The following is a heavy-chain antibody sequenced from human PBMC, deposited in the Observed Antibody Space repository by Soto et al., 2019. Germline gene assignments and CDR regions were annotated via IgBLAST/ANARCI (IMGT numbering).Heavy chain of an antibody. CDR3: SRGSGLNDGSDL. V-gene: IGHV1-18*01. CDR2: VNGDSGNT. CDR1: GYTFTNYG. J-gene: IGHJ3*01. Sequence: QVHLVQSGAEVKSPGASVKISCKTSGYTFTNYGITWVRQAPGQGLEWVGWVNGDSGNTNYAPKMEGRVTMTTDASTSTADIELRSLRSDDNAVYYCSRGSGLNDGSDLWGQGTVVTV.